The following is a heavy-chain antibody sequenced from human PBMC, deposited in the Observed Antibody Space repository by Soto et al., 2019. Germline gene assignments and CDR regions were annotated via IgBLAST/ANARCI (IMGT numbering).Heavy chain of an antibody. J-gene: IGHJ4*02. CDR2: IKSKTDGGTT. CDR1: GFTFSNAW. Sequence: GGSLRLSCAASGFTFSNAWMSWVRQAPGKGLEWVGRIKSKTDGGTTDYAAPVKGRFTISRDDSKNTLYLQMNSLKTEDTAVYYCKTDWVSSWYDYWGQGTLVTVSS. V-gene: IGHV3-15*01. CDR3: KTDWVSSWYDY. D-gene: IGHD6-13*01.